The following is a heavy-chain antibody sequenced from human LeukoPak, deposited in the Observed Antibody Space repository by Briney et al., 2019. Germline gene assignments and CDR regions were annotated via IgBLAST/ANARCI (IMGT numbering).Heavy chain of an antibody. J-gene: IGHJ4*02. Sequence: PSETLSLTCAVYGGSFSGYYWSWIRQPPGKGLEWVGEINHSGSTNYNPSLKSRVTISVDTSKNQFSLKLSSVTAADTAVYYCARVHYYFDYWGQGTLVTVSS. CDR2: INHSGST. CDR1: GGSFSGYY. CDR3: ARVHYYFDY. V-gene: IGHV4-34*01.